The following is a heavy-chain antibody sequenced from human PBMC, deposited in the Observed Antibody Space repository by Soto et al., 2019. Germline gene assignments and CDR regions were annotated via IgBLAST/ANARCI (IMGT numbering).Heavy chain of an antibody. Sequence: GGSLRLSCAASGFSFNDYAMHWVRQAPGKGLEWVSGISWNNANIGYADSVKGRFTISRDNAKNSLYLQRNSLRPEDTALYYCAKDRLLSPYYFDSWGQGTLVTVSS. CDR1: GFSFNDYA. CDR2: ISWNNANI. CDR3: AKDRLLSPYYFDS. J-gene: IGHJ4*02. D-gene: IGHD2-21*01. V-gene: IGHV3-9*01.